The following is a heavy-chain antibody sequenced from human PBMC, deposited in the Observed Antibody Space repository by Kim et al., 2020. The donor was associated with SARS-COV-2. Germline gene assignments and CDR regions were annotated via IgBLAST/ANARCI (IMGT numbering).Heavy chain of an antibody. D-gene: IGHD4-17*01. J-gene: IGHJ3*02. CDR2: IKQDGSEK. Sequence: GGSLRLSCAASGFTFSNYWMTWVRQAPGKGLEWVSNIKQDGSEKYHVDFVKGRFTISRDNAQNSLYLQMNSLSTEGTAVYYCARPRVTTSRHSFDIWGQGTMVTVSS. V-gene: IGHV3-7*01. CDR1: GFTFSNYW. CDR3: ARPRVTTSRHSFDI.